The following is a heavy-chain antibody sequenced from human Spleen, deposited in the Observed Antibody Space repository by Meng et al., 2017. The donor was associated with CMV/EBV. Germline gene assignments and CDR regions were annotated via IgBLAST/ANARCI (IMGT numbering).Heavy chain of an antibody. D-gene: IGHD4-23*01. Sequence: GESLKISCAASGFTFSSFWMSWVRQAPGKGLEWVSVIYSGGSSTYYADSVKGRFTISRDNSKNTLYLQMNSLRAEDTAVYYCAKVTGVYYYYGMDVWGQGTTVTVSS. V-gene: IGHV3-23*03. J-gene: IGHJ6*02. CDR3: AKVTGVYYYYGMDV. CDR2: IYSGGSST. CDR1: GFTFSSFW.